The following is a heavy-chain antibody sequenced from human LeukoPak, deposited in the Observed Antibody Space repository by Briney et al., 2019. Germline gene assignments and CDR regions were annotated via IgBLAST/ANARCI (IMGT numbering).Heavy chain of an antibody. V-gene: IGHV4-34*01. CDR1: GGSFSGYY. CDR3: ARDRYCSSTSCYEDY. J-gene: IGHJ4*02. Sequence: SETLSLTCAVYGGSFSGYYWSWIRQPPGKGLEWIGEINHSGSTNYNPSLKSRVTISVDTSKNQFSLKLSSVTAADTAVYYCARDRYCSSTSCYEDYWGQGTLVTVSS. CDR2: INHSGST. D-gene: IGHD2-2*01.